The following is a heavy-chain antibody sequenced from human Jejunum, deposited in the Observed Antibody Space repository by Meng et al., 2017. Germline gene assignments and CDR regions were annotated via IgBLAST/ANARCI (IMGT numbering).Heavy chain of an antibody. CDR2: IYHSGST. J-gene: IGHJ4*02. D-gene: IGHD5-18*01. Sequence: QVQRQASGPGLVNPSETLSLTCAGSGGSISSVYWWTWVRQSPGKGLEWIGEIYHSGSTNYNPSLKSRVTISVDKSKNQFSLKLTSVTAADTAVYYCARGGYYSFDYWGQGTLVTVSS. CDR3: ARGGYYSFDY. CDR1: GGSISSVYW. V-gene: IGHV4-4*02.